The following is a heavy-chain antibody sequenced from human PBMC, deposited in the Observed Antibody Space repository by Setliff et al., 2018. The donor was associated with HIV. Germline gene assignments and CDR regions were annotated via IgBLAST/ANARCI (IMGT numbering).Heavy chain of an antibody. CDR3: AGLSAFLDY. J-gene: IGHJ4*02. V-gene: IGHV4-34*01. D-gene: IGHD1-26*01. CDR1: GGSLSSSY. CDR2: INHSGTA. Sequence: KPSETLSLTCAVYGGSLSSSYWTWIRQAPGKGLEWIGEINHSGTANYNPSLKSRVTMPLDRSKRQFSLKLTSLTAADTAVYYCAGLSAFLDYWGLGNLVTVSS.